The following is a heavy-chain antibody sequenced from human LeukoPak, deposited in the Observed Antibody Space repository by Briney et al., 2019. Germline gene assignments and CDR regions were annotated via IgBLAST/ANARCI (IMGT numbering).Heavy chain of an antibody. Sequence: GGSLRLSCAASGFTFSSYWMHWVRQAPGKGLVWVSRINSDGSSTSYADSVKGRFTISRDNAKNTLYLQMNSLRAEDTAVYYCATSIAAAGTYDYWGQGTLVTVSS. V-gene: IGHV3-74*01. J-gene: IGHJ4*02. CDR3: ATSIAAAGTYDY. CDR1: GFTFSSYW. CDR2: INSDGSST. D-gene: IGHD6-13*01.